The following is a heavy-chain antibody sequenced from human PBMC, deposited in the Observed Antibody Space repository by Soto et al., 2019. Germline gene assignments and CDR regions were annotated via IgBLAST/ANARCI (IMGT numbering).Heavy chain of an antibody. CDR1: GFTFSSDA. J-gene: IGHJ1*01. V-gene: IGHV3-23*01. CDR3: AKQYCSSTSCYEIQR. D-gene: IGHD2-2*01. Sequence: EVQLLESGGGLVQPGGSLRLSCAASGFTFSSDAMSWVRQAPGKGLEWVSAISGSGGSTYNADSVKGRFTISRDNSKNTLYLQMNSLRAEDTAVYYCAKQYCSSTSCYEIQRWGQGTLVTVSS. CDR2: ISGSGGST.